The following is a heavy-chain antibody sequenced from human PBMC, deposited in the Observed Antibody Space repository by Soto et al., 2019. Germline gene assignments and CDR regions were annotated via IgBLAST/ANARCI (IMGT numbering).Heavy chain of an antibody. J-gene: IGHJ5*02. CDR3: ARDRDIVGQFDA. CDR1: GFTFTIYW. D-gene: IGHD2-15*01. Sequence: EVQLVDSGGGLVQPGGSLRLSCAASGFTFTIYWMSWVRHAPGKGLEWVANIKEDGSEKNYVDSVKGRFTISRDNAHNSLYRQRNSLRGEDTAVYYCARDRDIVGQFDAWGQGTLVTVSS. V-gene: IGHV3-7*03. CDR2: IKEDGSEK.